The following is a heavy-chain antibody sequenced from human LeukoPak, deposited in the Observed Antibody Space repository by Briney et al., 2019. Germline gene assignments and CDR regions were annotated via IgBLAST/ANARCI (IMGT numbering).Heavy chain of an antibody. V-gene: IGHV1-24*01. CDR2: FDPEDGET. Sequence: AASVKVSCKVSGYTLTELSMHWVRQAPGKGLEWMGGFDPEDGETIYAQKSQGRVTMTEDTSTDTAYMELSSLRSEDTAVYYCATEGGCSGGSCKNYYYYGMDVWGQGTTVTVSS. J-gene: IGHJ6*02. CDR3: ATEGGCSGGSCKNYYYYGMDV. D-gene: IGHD2-15*01. CDR1: GYTLTELS.